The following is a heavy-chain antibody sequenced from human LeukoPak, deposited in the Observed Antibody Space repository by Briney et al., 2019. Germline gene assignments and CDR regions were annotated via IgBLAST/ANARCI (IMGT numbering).Heavy chain of an antibody. V-gene: IGHV3-9*01. CDR1: GFTFDDYA. CDR3: AKGILTTVVTDAFDI. D-gene: IGHD4-23*01. J-gene: IGHJ3*02. Sequence: SLRLSCAASGFTFDDYAMHWVRQAPGKGLEWVSGISWNSGSIGYADSVKGRFTISRGNAKNSLYLQMNSLRAEDTALYYCAKGILTTVVTDAFDIWGQGTMVTVSS. CDR2: ISWNSGSI.